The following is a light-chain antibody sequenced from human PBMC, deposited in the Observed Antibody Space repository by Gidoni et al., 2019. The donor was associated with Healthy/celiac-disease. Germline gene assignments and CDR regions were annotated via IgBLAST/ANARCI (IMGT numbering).Light chain of an antibody. V-gene: IGKV1-5*03. CDR3: QQYNSYSRWT. Sequence: DIQMTQSPSTLSASVGDRVTITCRASQSISSWLAWYQQKPGKAPKLLFYTASSLESGVPSRFSGSGSGTEFTLTISSLQPDDFATYYCQQYNSYSRWTFGQGTKVEIK. CDR1: QSISSW. CDR2: TAS. J-gene: IGKJ1*01.